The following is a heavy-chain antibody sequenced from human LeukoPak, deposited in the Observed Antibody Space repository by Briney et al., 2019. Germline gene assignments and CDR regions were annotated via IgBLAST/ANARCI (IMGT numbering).Heavy chain of an antibody. CDR2: IIPIFGTA. V-gene: IGHV1-69*13. CDR1: GGTFSSYA. J-gene: IGHJ4*02. Sequence: ASVNVSCKASGGTFSSYAISWVRQAPGQGLEWMGGIIPIFGTANYAQKFQGRVTITADESTSTAYMELSSLRSEDTAVYYCACNLGYCSGGSCYIFDYWGQGTLVTVSS. D-gene: IGHD2-15*01. CDR3: ACNLGYCSGGSCYIFDY.